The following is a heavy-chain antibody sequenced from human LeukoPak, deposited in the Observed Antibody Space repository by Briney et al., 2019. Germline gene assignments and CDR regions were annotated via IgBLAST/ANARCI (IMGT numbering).Heavy chain of an antibody. CDR1: GFTFDDYA. D-gene: IGHD6-13*01. V-gene: IGHV3-9*01. CDR2: ISWNSGSI. Sequence: GGSLRLSCAASGFTFDDYAMHWVWQAPGKGLEWVSGISWNSGSIGYADSVKGRSTISRDNAKNSLYLQMNSLRAEDTALYYCAKDLSGKRQLVPKGTRYYGMDVWGQGTTVTVSS. CDR3: AKDLSGKRQLVPKGTRYYGMDV. J-gene: IGHJ6*02.